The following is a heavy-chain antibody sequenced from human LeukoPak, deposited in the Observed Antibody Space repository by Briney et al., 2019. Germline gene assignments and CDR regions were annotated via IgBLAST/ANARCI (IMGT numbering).Heavy chain of an antibody. CDR2: ISSRNTYI. Sequence: GGSLRLSCAASGFTFSSYTMNWVRQAPGKGLEWVSSISSRNTYIYYADSVKGRFTISRDNAKNSVYLQMNSLRAEDTAVYYCARSGYCSTPTCDFDYWGQGTLVTVSS. V-gene: IGHV3-21*06. CDR3: ARSGYCSTPTCDFDY. CDR1: GFTFSSYT. J-gene: IGHJ4*02. D-gene: IGHD2-2*01.